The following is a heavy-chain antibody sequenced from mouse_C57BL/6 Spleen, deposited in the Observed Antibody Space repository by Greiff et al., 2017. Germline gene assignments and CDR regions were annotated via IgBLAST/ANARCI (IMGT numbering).Heavy chain of an antibody. J-gene: IGHJ2*01. D-gene: IGHD1-1*01. CDR3: AYYYGSSPGYFDY. V-gene: IGHV1-64*01. CDR2: IHPNSGST. CDR1: GYTFTSYW. Sequence: QVQLKQPGAELVKPGASVKLSCKASGYTFTSYWMHWVKQRPGQGLEWIGMIHPNSGSTNYNEKFKSKATLTVDKSSSTAYMQLSSLTSEDSAVYYCAYYYGSSPGYFDYWGQGTTLTVSS.